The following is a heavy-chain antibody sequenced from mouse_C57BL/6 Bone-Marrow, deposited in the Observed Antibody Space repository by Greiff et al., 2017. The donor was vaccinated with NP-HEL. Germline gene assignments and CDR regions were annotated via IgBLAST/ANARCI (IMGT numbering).Heavy chain of an antibody. Sequence: QVQLQQPGAELVKPGASVKLSCKASGYTFTSYWMHWVKQRPGQGLEWIGMIHPNSGSTNYNEKFKSKATLTVDKSSSTAYMQLSSLTSEDSAVYYCARSLDYGSSYYFDYWGQGTTLTVSS. CDR3: ARSLDYGSSYYFDY. CDR2: IHPNSGST. J-gene: IGHJ2*01. D-gene: IGHD1-1*01. V-gene: IGHV1-64*01. CDR1: GYTFTSYW.